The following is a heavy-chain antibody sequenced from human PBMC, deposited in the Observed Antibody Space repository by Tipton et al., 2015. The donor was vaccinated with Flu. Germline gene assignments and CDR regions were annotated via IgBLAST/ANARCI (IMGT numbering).Heavy chain of an antibody. CDR3: AREGNYYDSSGYYIAFDI. V-gene: IGHV3-48*03. CDR1: GFTFSSYE. J-gene: IGHJ3*02. CDR2: ISSSGSTI. Sequence: SLRPSCAASGFTFSSYEMNWVRQAPGKGLEWVSYISSSGSTIYYADSVKGRFTISRDNAKNSLYLQMNSLRAEDTAVYYCAREGNYYDSSGYYIAFDIWGQGTMVTVSS. D-gene: IGHD3-22*01.